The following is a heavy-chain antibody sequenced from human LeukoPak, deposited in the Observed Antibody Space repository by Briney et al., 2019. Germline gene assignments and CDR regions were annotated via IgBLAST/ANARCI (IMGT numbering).Heavy chain of an antibody. CDR2: ISYDGSNK. D-gene: IGHD5-24*01. Sequence: PGRSLRLSCAASGFTFSSYAMHWVRQAPGKGLEWVAVISYDGSNKYYADSVKGRFTISRDNSKNTLYLQMNSLRAEDTAVYYCARGGWLQLPYYFDYWGQGTLVTVSS. CDR3: ARGGWLQLPYYFDY. J-gene: IGHJ4*02. CDR1: GFTFSSYA. V-gene: IGHV3-30*04.